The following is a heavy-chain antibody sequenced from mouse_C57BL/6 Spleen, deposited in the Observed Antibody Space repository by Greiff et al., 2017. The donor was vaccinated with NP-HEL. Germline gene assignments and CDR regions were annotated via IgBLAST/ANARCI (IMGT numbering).Heavy chain of an antibody. Sequence: VKLMESGPELVKPGASVKISCKASGYAFSSSWMNWVKQRPGKGLEWIGRIYPGDGDTNYNGKFKGKVTLTEDKSSSTTYMQLSSLTSEDSAVCFCEREDGFGYWGQGTTLTV. CDR1: GYAFSSSW. V-gene: IGHV1-82*01. J-gene: IGHJ2*01. CDR3: EREDGFGY. CDR2: IYPGDGDT.